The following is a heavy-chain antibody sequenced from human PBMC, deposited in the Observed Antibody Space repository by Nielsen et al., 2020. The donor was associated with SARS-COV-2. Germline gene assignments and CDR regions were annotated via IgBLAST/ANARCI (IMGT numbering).Heavy chain of an antibody. CDR2: ISWNSGSI. V-gene: IGHV3-9*01. CDR1: GFTFDDYA. Sequence: GGSLRLSCAVSGFTFDDYAMHWVRQAPGKGLEWVSGISWNSGSIGYADSVKGRFTISRDNAKNSLYLQMNSLRAEDTALYYCAKDGLWFGDPGDYYGMDVWGQGTTVTVSS. J-gene: IGHJ6*02. D-gene: IGHD3-10*01. CDR3: AKDGLWFGDPGDYYGMDV.